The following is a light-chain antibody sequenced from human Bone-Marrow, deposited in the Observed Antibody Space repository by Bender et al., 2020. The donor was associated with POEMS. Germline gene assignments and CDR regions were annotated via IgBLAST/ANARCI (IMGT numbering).Light chain of an antibody. Sequence: QSVLTQPPSASGTPGQRVTISCSGGSSNIGAHAVNWYQHLPGTAPKLLIYSSHRRPSEVPDRFSGSRSGTSASLTVSGLQTVDEADYYCSSYAGRDEFVIFGGGTKLTVL. CDR1: SSNIGAHA. V-gene: IGLV1-44*01. J-gene: IGLJ2*01. CDR2: SSH. CDR3: SSYAGRDEFVI.